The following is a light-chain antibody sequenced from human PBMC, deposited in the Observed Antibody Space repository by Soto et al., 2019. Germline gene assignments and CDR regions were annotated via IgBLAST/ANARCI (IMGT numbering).Light chain of an antibody. CDR1: SSNIGSYNL. CDR2: EVS. J-gene: IGLJ1*01. CDR3: CSYAGNSAYV. V-gene: IGLV2-23*02. Sequence: QSVLTQPASVSGSPGQSIIISCTGISSNIGSYNLVSWYQQHPGKAPHLIIYEVSKRPSGVSNRFSGSKSGNTASPTISGLQTEGEADYYCCSYAGNSAYVFGTGTKVTVL.